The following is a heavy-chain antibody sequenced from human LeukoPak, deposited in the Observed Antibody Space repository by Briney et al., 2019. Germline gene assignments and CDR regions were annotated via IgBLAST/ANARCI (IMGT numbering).Heavy chain of an antibody. D-gene: IGHD1-14*01. Sequence: PGGSLRLSRAASGLSFTTFAMSWVRQGPAGGLEWVSSMKGTGETFYADSVKGRFTLSRDSSRNTVHLQLNNLRVEDTAIYYCARASWVSTTDAVRWGQGTLVTVSS. J-gene: IGHJ4*02. CDR3: ARASWVSTTDAVR. V-gene: IGHV3-23*01. CDR1: GLSFTTFA. CDR2: MKGTGET.